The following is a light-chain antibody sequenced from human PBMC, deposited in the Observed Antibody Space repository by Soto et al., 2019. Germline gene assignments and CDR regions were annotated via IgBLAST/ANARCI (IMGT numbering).Light chain of an antibody. Sequence: IVMTQSPLTLPVTPGDPASISCRTSQSLLYNNTYNYLDWYVQKPGHSPQLLIYFGSNRAPGVPDRFSGSGSGTDFTLKINIVEAEDVGTYYCMQALQSLTFGQGTRLEIK. CDR2: FGS. CDR3: MQALQSLT. V-gene: IGKV2-28*01. CDR1: QSLLYNNTYNY. J-gene: IGKJ5*01.